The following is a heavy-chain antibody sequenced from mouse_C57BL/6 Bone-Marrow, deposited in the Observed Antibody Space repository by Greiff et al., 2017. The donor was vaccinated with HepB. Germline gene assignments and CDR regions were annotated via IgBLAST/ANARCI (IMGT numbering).Heavy chain of an antibody. CDR3: ARGVTTLFFDY. V-gene: IGHV1-69*01. J-gene: IGHJ2*01. CDR2: IDPSDSYT. Sequence: VQLQQPGAELVMPGASVKLSCKASGYTFTSYWMHWVKQRPGQGLEWIGEIDPSDSYTNYNQKFKGKSTLTVYKSSSTAYMQLSSLTSEDSAVYYCARGVTTLFFDYWGQGTTLTVSS. CDR1: GYTFTSYW. D-gene: IGHD2-2*01.